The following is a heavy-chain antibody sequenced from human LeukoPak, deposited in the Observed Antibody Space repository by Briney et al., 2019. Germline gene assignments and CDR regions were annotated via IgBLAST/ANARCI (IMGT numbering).Heavy chain of an antibody. CDR2: INHNGNVN. V-gene: IGHV3-7*03. CDR1: GFTFTSYS. Sequence: GGSLRLSCAASGFTFTSYSMSWVRQAPGKGLEWVASINHNGNVNYYVDSVKGRFTISRDNAKNSLYLQMSNLRAEDTAVYFCARGGGLDVWGQGATVTVSS. J-gene: IGHJ6*02. CDR3: ARGGGLDV. D-gene: IGHD3-16*01.